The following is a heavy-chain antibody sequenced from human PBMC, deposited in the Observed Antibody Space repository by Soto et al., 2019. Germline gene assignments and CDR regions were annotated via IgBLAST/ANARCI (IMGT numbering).Heavy chain of an antibody. CDR3: AKGERYYGMDV. V-gene: IGHV3-9*01. D-gene: IGHD1-1*01. J-gene: IGHJ6*02. CDR1: GFTFDDYA. CDR2: ISWNSGSI. Sequence: PGGSLRLSCAASGFTFDDYAMHWVRQAPGKGLEWVSGISWNSGSIGYADSVKGRFTISRDNAKNSLYLQMNSLRAEDTALYYCAKGERYYGMDVWGQGTTVTVSS.